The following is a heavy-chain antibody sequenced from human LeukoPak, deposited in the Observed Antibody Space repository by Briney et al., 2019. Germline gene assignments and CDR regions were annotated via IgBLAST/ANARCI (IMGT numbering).Heavy chain of an antibody. J-gene: IGHJ4*02. D-gene: IGHD2-15*01. CDR2: ISSSGGST. CDR3: AKEMVVVVLAARDFDY. Sequence: GVSLRFSCAASGFTFSSYAMSWVRQAPGKRLVWVSAISSSGGSTYYADSVKGRFTISRDNSKNTLYLQMNSLRAEDTAVYYCAKEMVVVVLAARDFDYWGQGTLVTVSS. CDR1: GFTFSSYA. V-gene: IGHV3-23*01.